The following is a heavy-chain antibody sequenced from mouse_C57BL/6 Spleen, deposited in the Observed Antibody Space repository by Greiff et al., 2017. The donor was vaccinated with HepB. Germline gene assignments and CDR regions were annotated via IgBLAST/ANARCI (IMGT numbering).Heavy chain of an antibody. CDR3: ARGGDYPYYFDY. D-gene: IGHD2-4*01. CDR2: INPSSGYT. V-gene: IGHV1-4*01. J-gene: IGHJ2*01. Sequence: VMLVESGAELARPGASVKMSCKASGYTFTSYTMHWVKQRPGQGLEWIGYINPSSGYTKYNQKFKDKATLTADKSSSTAYMQLSSLTSEDSAVYYCARGGDYPYYFDYWGQGTTLTVSS. CDR1: GYTFTSYT.